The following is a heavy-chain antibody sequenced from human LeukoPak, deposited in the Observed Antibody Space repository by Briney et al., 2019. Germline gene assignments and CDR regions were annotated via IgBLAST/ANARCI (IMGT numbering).Heavy chain of an antibody. CDR1: GFTFSSYA. J-gene: IGHJ4*02. D-gene: IGHD1-7*01. Sequence: GGSLRLSCAASGFTFSSYAMHWVRQAPGKGLEWVAVISYDGSNKYYADSVKGRFTISRDNSKNTLYLQMNSLRAEDTAVYYCARAKRGTTSLGSDYWGQGTLVTVSS. V-gene: IGHV3-30-3*01. CDR3: ARAKRGTTSLGSDY. CDR2: ISYDGSNK.